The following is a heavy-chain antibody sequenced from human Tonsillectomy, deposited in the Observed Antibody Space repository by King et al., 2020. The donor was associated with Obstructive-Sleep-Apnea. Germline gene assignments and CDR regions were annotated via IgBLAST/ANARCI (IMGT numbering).Heavy chain of an antibody. CDR3: AREVALEYSSSIWFDP. CDR1: GGSISSYY. CDR2: IYYSGSS. Sequence: QLQESGPGLVKPSETLSLTCTVSGGSISSYYWSWIRQPPGKGLEWIGYIYYSGSSNYNPSLKSRVTISEDTSKNQFSLKLSSVTAADTAVYYCAREVALEYSSSIWFDPWGQGTLVTVSS. D-gene: IGHD2/OR15-2a*01. J-gene: IGHJ5*01. V-gene: IGHV4-59*01.